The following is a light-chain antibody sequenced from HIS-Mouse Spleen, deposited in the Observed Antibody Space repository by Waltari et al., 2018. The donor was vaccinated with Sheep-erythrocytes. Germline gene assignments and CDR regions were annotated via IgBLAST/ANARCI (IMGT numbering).Light chain of an antibody. CDR1: QSVSRSY. V-gene: IGKV3-20*01. CDR2: GAS. J-gene: IGKJ4*01. Sequence: EIVLTQSPGTLSLSPGERATLSCRASQSVSRSYLAWYQQKTGQAPRLLIYGASSRATGIPDRFSGSVSGTDFTLTISRLEPEDFAVYYCQQYNNWPPGTFGGGTKVEIK. CDR3: QQYNNWPPGT.